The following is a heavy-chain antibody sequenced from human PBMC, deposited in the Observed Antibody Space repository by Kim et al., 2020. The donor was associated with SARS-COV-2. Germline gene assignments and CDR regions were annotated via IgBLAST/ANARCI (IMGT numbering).Heavy chain of an antibody. CDR1: GYTFTSYA. Sequence: ASVKVSCKASGYTFTSYAMTWVRQAPGQGLEWMGRINPNTGSPTYAQVFTGRVALTWDTAPNTAYLELSSLKSEDTAVYYCARMHLSGGASNRSDYWG. V-gene: IGHV7-4-1*02. D-gene: IGHD3-3*02. J-gene: IGHJ4*01. CDR2: INPNTGSP. CDR3: ARMHLSGGASNRSDY.